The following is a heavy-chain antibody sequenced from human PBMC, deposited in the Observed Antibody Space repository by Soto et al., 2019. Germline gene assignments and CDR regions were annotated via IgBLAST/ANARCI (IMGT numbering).Heavy chain of an antibody. Sequence: QVQLVESGGGVVQPGRSLRLSCAASGFTFSSYGMHWVRQAPGKGLEWVAVIPYDGSNKYYADSVKGRFTISRDNSKNTLYLQMNSLRAEDTAVYYCAKEWITMVRGVPSHFDYWGQGTLVTVSS. J-gene: IGHJ4*02. CDR1: GFTFSSYG. V-gene: IGHV3-30*18. CDR2: IPYDGSNK. CDR3: AKEWITMVRGVPSHFDY. D-gene: IGHD3-10*01.